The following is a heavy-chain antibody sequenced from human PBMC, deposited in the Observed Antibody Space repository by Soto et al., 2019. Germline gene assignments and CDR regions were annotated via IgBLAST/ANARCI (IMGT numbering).Heavy chain of an antibody. CDR1: GGTFSSYA. V-gene: IGHV1-69*13. J-gene: IGHJ5*02. CDR2: IIPIFGTT. D-gene: IGHD3-10*01. Sequence: ASVKVSCKASGGTFSSYAISWVRQAPGQGLEWMGGIIPIFGTTNYAQKFQGRVTISADESTSTAYMELSSLRSDDTAVYYCVRAHALGFSNWFDPWGRGTLVTVSS. CDR3: VRAHALGFSNWFDP.